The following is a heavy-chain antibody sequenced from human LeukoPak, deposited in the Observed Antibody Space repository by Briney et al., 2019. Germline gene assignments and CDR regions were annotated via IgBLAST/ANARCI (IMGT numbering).Heavy chain of an antibody. CDR1: GYALSESP. CDR2: FDPEDEER. J-gene: IGHJ5*02. CDR3: ARQVAPGQWLVNL. V-gene: IGHV1-24*01. Sequence: ASVKVSCKVSGYALSESPMHWVRQAAGKGLEWMGGFDPEDEERVYAQRLQGRVTMTEDTSTDTAYLELSSLSAADTAVYYCARQVAPGQWLVNLWGQGTLVTVSS. D-gene: IGHD6-19*01.